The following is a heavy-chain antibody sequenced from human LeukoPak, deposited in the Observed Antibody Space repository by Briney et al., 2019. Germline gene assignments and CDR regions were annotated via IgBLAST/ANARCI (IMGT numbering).Heavy chain of an antibody. J-gene: IGHJ4*02. CDR3: AKADCSGGSCCLYN. CDR2: ISWNSGSI. CDR1: GFTFDDYA. V-gene: IGHV3-9*01. Sequence: PGGSLRLSCAASGFTFDDYAMHWVRQAPGKGLEWVSGISWNSGSIGYADSVKGRFTISRDNAKNSLYLQMNSLRAEDTALYYCAKADCSGGSCCLYNWGQGTLVTVSS. D-gene: IGHD2-15*01.